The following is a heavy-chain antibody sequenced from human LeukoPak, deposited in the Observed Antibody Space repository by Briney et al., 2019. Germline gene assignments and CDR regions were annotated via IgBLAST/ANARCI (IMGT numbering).Heavy chain of an antibody. J-gene: IGHJ3*02. CDR1: GFTLSSDW. D-gene: IGHD5-12*01. Sequence: QSGRSLRLSCAASGFTLSSDWIHWGRRARGHGLVGVSTITSDGSGTSHEHSVEGRFTSSRDKALRTLYLQMNSLRAEQSAVYYCARGGSHDAFDIWGQGTMVTVSS. V-gene: IGHV3-74*01. CDR3: ARGGSHDAFDI. CDR2: ITSDGSGT.